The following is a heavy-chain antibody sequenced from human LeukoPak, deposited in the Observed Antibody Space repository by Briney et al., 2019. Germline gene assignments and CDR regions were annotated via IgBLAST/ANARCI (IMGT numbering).Heavy chain of an antibody. CDR3: ARDPHYYDSSGYRNDAFDI. Sequence: PSETLSLTCTVSGYSISSGYYWGWIRQPPGKGLEWIGSIYHSGSTYYNPSLKSRVTISVDTSKNQFSLKLSSVTAADTAVYYCARDPHYYDSSGYRNDAFDIWGQGTMVTVSS. J-gene: IGHJ3*02. CDR2: IYHSGST. D-gene: IGHD3-22*01. CDR1: GYSISSGYY. V-gene: IGHV4-38-2*02.